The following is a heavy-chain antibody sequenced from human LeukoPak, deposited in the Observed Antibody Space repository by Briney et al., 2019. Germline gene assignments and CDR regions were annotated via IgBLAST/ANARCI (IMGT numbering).Heavy chain of an antibody. J-gene: IGHJ4*02. CDR1: GFSFSKYG. V-gene: IGHV3-21*01. Sequence: GGSLRLSCAASGFSFSKYGMHWVRQAPGKGLEWVSSISSSSRYIYYADSVKGRFTISRDNAENSLYLQMNSLRAEDTAVYYCARGGSDILTQHDYWGQGTLVTVSS. CDR2: ISSSSRYI. CDR3: ARGGSDILTQHDY. D-gene: IGHD3-9*01.